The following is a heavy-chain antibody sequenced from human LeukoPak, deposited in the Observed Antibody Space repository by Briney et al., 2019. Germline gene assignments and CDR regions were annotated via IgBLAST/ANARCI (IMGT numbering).Heavy chain of an antibody. Sequence: AGGSLRLSCAASGFTFSSYAMHWVRQAPGKGLEWVAVISYDGSNKYYADSVKGRFTISRDNSKNMLFLQMNSLRVEDTAIYYCARAPLTGYYNPLDYWGQGTLVTVSS. CDR2: ISYDGSNK. CDR3: ARAPLTGYYNPLDY. D-gene: IGHD3-9*01. J-gene: IGHJ4*02. V-gene: IGHV3-30*14. CDR1: GFTFSSYA.